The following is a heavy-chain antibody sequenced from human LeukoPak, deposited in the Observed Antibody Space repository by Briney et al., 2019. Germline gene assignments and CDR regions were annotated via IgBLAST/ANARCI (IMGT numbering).Heavy chain of an antibody. Sequence: GESLKISCKGSGYSFTSYWIGWVRQMPGKGLEWMGIIYPGDSDTKYSPSFQGQVTISADKSISTAYLQWSSLKASDTAMYYCARQFYGSTSPNWFDPWGQGTLVTVSS. CDR2: IYPGDSDT. J-gene: IGHJ5*02. D-gene: IGHD2-2*01. CDR3: ARQFYGSTSPNWFDP. CDR1: GYSFTSYW. V-gene: IGHV5-51*01.